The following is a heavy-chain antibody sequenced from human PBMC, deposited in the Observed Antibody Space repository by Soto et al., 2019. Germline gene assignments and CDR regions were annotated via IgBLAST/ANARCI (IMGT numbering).Heavy chain of an antibody. CDR2: ISYDGSNK. D-gene: IGHD1-26*01. J-gene: IGHJ4*02. Sequence: QVQLVESGGGVVQPGRSLRLSCAASGFTFSSYGMHWVRQAPGKGLEWVAVISYDGSNKYYADSVKGRFTISRDNSKNTLYLQMNSLRAEDTAVYYCAKAYSGSYYNPCDYWGQGTLVTVSS. CDR3: AKAYSGSYYNPCDY. CDR1: GFTFSSYG. V-gene: IGHV3-30*18.